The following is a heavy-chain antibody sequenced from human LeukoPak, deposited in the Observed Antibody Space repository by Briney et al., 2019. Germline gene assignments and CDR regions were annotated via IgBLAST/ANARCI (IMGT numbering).Heavy chain of an antibody. CDR2: ISYSGSA. D-gene: IGHD6-6*01. CDR3: ARTQYSSSLNFDY. Sequence: SETLSLTCTVSSGSISSDYWSWIRQPPGKGLEWIGYISYSGSANYNPSLKTRVTISIDKSKNQFSLKLSSVTAADTAVYYCARTQYSSSLNFDYWGQGTLVTVSS. CDR1: SGSISSDY. J-gene: IGHJ4*02. V-gene: IGHV4-59*12.